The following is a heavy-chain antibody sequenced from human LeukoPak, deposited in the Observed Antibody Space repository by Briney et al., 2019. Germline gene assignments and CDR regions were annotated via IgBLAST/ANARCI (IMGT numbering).Heavy chain of an antibody. Sequence: ASVKVSCTATGYTFTSYGISWVRQAPGQGLEWMGWISAYNGNTNYAQKLQGRVTMTTDTSTSTAYMELRSLRSDDTAVYYCARETYYDYVWGRPGAYFDYWGQGTLVTVSS. D-gene: IGHD3-16*01. V-gene: IGHV1-18*01. CDR2: ISAYNGNT. CDR1: GYTFTSYG. CDR3: ARETYYDYVWGRPGAYFDY. J-gene: IGHJ4*02.